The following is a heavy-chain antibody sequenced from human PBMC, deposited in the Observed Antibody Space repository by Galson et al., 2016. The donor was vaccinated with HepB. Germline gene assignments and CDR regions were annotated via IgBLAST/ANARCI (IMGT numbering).Heavy chain of an antibody. D-gene: IGHD3-10*01. CDR3: ARETGVTVLDY. V-gene: IGHV3-7*03. CDR1: GFTFSNYG. Sequence: SLRLSCAASGFTFSNYGMHWVRQAPGKGLEWVAHIKEDGGEKWYVDSVKGRFTISRDNADNSLYLQMNSLRPEDTAVYYCARETGVTVLDYWGQGTLVAVSS. J-gene: IGHJ4*02. CDR2: IKEDGGEK.